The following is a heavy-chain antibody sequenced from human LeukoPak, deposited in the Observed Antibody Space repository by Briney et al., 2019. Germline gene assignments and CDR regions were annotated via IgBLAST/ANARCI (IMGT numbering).Heavy chain of an antibody. Sequence: HGESLKISCKGSGYRFTDYWIGWVRQMPGKGLEWMGIIYPGDSDTRYSPSFQGQVTISADKSINTAHLQWSSLKASDTAMYYCARGAAGTTPDYYYFGLDVWGQGTTVRVSS. CDR3: ARGAAGTTPDYYYFGLDV. V-gene: IGHV5-51*01. J-gene: IGHJ6*02. D-gene: IGHD1-7*01. CDR2: IYPGDSDT. CDR1: GYRFTDYW.